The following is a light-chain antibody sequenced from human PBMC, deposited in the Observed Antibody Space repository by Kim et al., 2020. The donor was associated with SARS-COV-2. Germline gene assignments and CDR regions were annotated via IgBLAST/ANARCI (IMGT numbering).Light chain of an antibody. CDR1: QSVGSSL. J-gene: IGKJ2*01. V-gene: IGKV3-20*01. CDR2: EAF. Sequence: LSPGERATLSCRASQSVGSSLLAWYQQKPGQAPRLLIYEAFKRVAGIPDRFSGSGSGTDFTLTISRPEPEDFAMFYCQQYGSTPYTFGQGTKLEI. CDR3: QQYGSTPYT.